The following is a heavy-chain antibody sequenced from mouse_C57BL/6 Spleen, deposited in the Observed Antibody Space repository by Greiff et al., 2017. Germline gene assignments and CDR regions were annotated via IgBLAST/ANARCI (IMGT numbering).Heavy chain of an antibody. CDR2: IDPEDGET. V-gene: IGHV14-2*01. J-gene: IGHJ2*01. Sequence: EVQLQPSGAELVKPGASVKLSCTASGFNIKDYYMHWVKQRTEQGLEWIGRIDPEDGETKYAPKFQGTATITAETSSNTAYLQLSSLTSEDTAVYYCARKYYGSSYYFDYWGQGTTLTVSS. D-gene: IGHD1-1*01. CDR1: GFNIKDYY. CDR3: ARKYYGSSYYFDY.